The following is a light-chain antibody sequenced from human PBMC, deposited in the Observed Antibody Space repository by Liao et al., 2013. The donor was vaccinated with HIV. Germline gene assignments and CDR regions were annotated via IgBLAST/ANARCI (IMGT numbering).Light chain of an antibody. CDR3: QVWDSSSDHPV. CDR2: SNG. Sequence: SYVLTQPPSVSVAPGKTARITCGGNIIGTKSVHWYQQRPGQAPVLVIYSNGDRPSGIPERFSGSNSGNTATLTISRVEAGDEADYYCQVWDSSSDHPVFGGGTKLTVL. CDR1: IIGTKS. V-gene: IGLV3-21*04. J-gene: IGLJ2*01.